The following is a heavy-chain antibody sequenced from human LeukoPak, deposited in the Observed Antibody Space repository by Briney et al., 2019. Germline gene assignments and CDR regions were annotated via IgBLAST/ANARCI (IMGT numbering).Heavy chain of an antibody. CDR1: GYTFTSYG. J-gene: IGHJ6*03. CDR2: ISAYNGNT. V-gene: IGHV1-18*01. D-gene: IGHD6-6*01. Sequence: ASVKVSCKASGYTFTSYGISWVRQASGQGLEWMGWISAYNGNTNYAQKLQGRVTMTTDTSTSTAYMELRSLRSDDTAVYYCARTSIAARIPYYYYMDVWGKGTTVTVSS. CDR3: ARTSIAARIPYYYYMDV.